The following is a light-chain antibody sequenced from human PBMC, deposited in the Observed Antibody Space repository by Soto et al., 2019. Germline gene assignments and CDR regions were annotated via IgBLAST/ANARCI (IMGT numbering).Light chain of an antibody. V-gene: IGKV3-20*01. CDR2: DAI. J-gene: IGKJ4*01. Sequence: EVVLTQSPGTLSLSPGERATLSCRASQAIGVNYLAWYQQKSGQAPRLLIYDAISRATDVPDRFSGSGSGTDFTLTISRLEPEDFAVYYCQLYGYSPGLAVGGGTKLEIK. CDR1: QAIGVNY. CDR3: QLYGYSPGLA.